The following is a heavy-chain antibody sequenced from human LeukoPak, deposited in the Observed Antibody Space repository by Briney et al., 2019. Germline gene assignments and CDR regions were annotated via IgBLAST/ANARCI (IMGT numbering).Heavy chain of an antibody. CDR1: GFTFSSNY. Sequence: GGSLRLSCAASGFTFSSNYMSWVRQAPGKGLEWVSIIYSGGSTYYSDSVKGRFTISRDNSKNTLYLQMNSLRAEDTAVYYCARGVVDFWSGYYTRGFDYWGQGTLVTVSS. CDR3: ARGVVDFWSGYYTRGFDY. V-gene: IGHV3-66*02. D-gene: IGHD3-3*01. CDR2: IYSGGST. J-gene: IGHJ4*02.